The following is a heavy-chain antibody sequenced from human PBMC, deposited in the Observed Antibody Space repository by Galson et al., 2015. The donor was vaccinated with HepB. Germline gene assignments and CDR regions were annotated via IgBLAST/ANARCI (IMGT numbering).Heavy chain of an antibody. CDR3: ARQGAVNDAFDI. D-gene: IGHD4-17*01. J-gene: IGHJ3*02. Sequence: QSGAEVKKPGESLKISCKVSGYNFTNHWIGWVRQMPGKGLEWMGIIYPGDSDTTYSPSFQGQVTISADKYINTPYLQRSSLTASETAMYYCARQGAVNDAFDIWGQGTMVTVSS. V-gene: IGHV5-51*01. CDR2: IYPGDSDT. CDR1: GYNFTNHW.